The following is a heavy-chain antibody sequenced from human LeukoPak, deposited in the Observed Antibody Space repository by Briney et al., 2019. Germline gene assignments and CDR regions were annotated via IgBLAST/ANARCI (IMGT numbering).Heavy chain of an antibody. CDR1: GGSFSGYY. Sequence: SETLSLTCAVYGGSFSGYYWSWIRQPPGKGLEWIGEINHSGSTNYNPSLKSRVTISVDTSKNQSSLKLSSVTAADTAVYYCARGGVSSSPYYWGQGTLVTVSS. J-gene: IGHJ4*02. V-gene: IGHV4-34*01. CDR2: INHSGST. D-gene: IGHD6-13*01. CDR3: ARGGVSSSPYY.